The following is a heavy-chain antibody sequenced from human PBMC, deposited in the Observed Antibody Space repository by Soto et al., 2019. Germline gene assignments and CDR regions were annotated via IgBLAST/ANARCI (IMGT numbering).Heavy chain of an antibody. D-gene: IGHD2-21*02. V-gene: IGHV3-23*05. J-gene: IGHJ4*02. CDR2: IDDANSA. CDR1: GFTFRTFA. Sequence: EVHLLESGGSSAQPGGSLRLSCAGSGFTFRTFAMYWIRQAPGKGLEWVSAIDDANSAYYADSVKGRFVISRDNSRNTVYLQMDGLRAEDTAIYYCTKRPICTGDCWFFDDWGQGILVTVSS. CDR3: TKRPICTGDCWFFDD.